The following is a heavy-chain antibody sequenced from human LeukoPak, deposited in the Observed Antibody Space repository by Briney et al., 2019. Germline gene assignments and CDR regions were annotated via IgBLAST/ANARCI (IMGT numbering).Heavy chain of an antibody. CDR2: INPDGRSI. Sequence: GGSLRLSCAASGLTFSNSWMHWVRQAPGKGLVWVSRINPDGRSINYADSVKGRFTISRDNAKKTLYLQMNSLRAEDTAVYYCARDFMYNTNCPGCWGQGTLVTVSS. D-gene: IGHD2-2*01. V-gene: IGHV3-74*01. J-gene: IGHJ4*02. CDR3: ARDFMYNTNCPGC. CDR1: GLTFSNSW.